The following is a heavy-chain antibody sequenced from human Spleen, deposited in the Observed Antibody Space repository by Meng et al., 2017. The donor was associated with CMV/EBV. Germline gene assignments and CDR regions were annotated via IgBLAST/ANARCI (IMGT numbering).Heavy chain of an antibody. CDR3: ARGPLYCSTTDCRSNWFHP. V-gene: IGHV1-2*02. Sequence: TFTGYYRHWVRQAPGQGLEWMGWINPNSGGTNYAQKFQGRVTMTRDTSISTSYMELNSLTYDNTAIYYCARGPLYCSTTDCRSNWFHPWGQGTLVTVSS. CDR1: TFTGYY. J-gene: IGHJ5*02. CDR2: INPNSGGT. D-gene: IGHD2-2*01.